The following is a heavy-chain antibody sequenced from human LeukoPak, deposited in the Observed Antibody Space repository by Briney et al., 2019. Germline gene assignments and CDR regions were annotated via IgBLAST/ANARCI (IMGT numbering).Heavy chain of an antibody. V-gene: IGHV3-21*01. CDR3: ARNKGHNWNDVGFDY. J-gene: IGHJ4*02. CDR1: GFTFSSYS. CDR2: ISSSSSYI. Sequence: GGSLRLSCAASGFTFSSYSMNWVRQAPGKGLEWVSSISSSSSYIYYADSVKGRFTISRDNAKNSLYLQMNSLRAEDTAVYHCARNKGHNWNDVGFDYWGQGTLVTVSS. D-gene: IGHD1-20*01.